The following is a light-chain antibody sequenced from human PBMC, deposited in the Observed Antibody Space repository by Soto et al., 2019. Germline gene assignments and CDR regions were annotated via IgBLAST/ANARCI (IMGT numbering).Light chain of an antibody. V-gene: IGKV1-5*01. J-gene: IGKJ1*01. CDR2: DAS. CDR1: QSISSW. CDR3: QQYRGT. Sequence: DIQMTQSPSTLSASVGARVTITCRASQSISSWLAWYQQKPGKAPKLLIYDASSLESGVPSRFSGSGSGTEFTLTISSLQPDDFATYYCQQYRGTFGQGTKVDIK.